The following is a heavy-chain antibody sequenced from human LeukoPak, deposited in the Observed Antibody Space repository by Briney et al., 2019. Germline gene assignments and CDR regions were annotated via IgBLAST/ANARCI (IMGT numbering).Heavy chain of an antibody. D-gene: IGHD6-19*01. CDR3: ARDWDSGWYGLDY. CDR1: GFTFDNYG. V-gene: IGHV3-48*01. Sequence: GGSLRLSCAASGFTFDNYGMNWVRQAPGKGLEWVSYISSSSSTIYYADSVKGRFTISRDNAKNSLYLQMNSLRAEDTAVYYCARDWDSGWYGLDYWGQGTLVTVSS. J-gene: IGHJ4*02. CDR2: ISSSSSTI.